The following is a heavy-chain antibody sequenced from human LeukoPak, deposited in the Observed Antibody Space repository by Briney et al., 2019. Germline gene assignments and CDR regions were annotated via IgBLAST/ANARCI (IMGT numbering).Heavy chain of an antibody. V-gene: IGHV3-23*01. J-gene: IGHJ5*02. CDR1: GFTFSSYA. Sequence: GGSLRLSCAASGFTFSSYAMSWVRQAPGKGLEWVSAISGSGGSTYYADSAKGRFTISRDNSKNTLYLQMNSLRAEDTAVYSCAKVAGPVKKNWFDPWGQGTLVTVSS. D-gene: IGHD6-19*01. CDR3: AKVAGPVKKNWFDP. CDR2: ISGSGGST.